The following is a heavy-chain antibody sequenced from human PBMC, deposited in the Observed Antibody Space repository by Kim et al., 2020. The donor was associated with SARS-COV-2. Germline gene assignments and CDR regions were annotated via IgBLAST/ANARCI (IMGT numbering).Heavy chain of an antibody. D-gene: IGHD2-15*01. Sequence: GGSLRLSCAASGFTFSSHTMNWVRQAPGKGLEWISSISSSPSSSYIYYTDSVKGRFTISRDNAKNSLYLQMNSLGVEDTAVYYCARGRLIGYCSGGSCSFTPFDYWGQGTLVTVSS. CDR3: ARGRLIGYCSGGSCSFTPFDY. V-gene: IGHV3-21*06. CDR2: ISSSPSSSYI. CDR1: GFTFSSHT. J-gene: IGHJ4*02.